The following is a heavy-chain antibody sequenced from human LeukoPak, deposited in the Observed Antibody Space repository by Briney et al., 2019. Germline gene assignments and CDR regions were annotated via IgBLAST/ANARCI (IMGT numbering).Heavy chain of an antibody. J-gene: IGHJ6*03. CDR3: ARLSSNYFLRWSYYYMDV. Sequence: SETLSLTCAVYGGSFSGYYWSWIRQPPGKGLEWIGEINHSGSTNYNPSLKSQVTISVDTSKNQFSLKLSSVTAADTAVYYCARLSSNYFLRWSYYYMDVWGKGTTVTVSS. D-gene: IGHD2/OR15-2a*01. V-gene: IGHV4-34*01. CDR2: INHSGST. CDR1: GGSFSGYY.